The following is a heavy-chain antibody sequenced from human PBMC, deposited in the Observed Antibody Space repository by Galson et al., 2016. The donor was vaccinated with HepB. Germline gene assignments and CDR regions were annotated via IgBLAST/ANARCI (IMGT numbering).Heavy chain of an antibody. V-gene: IGHV1-18*01. CDR3: ARDDLWSCRNSCCYTDDWFDP. CDR2: ISANNGKT. CDR1: GYNFISYG. D-gene: IGHD2-15*01. J-gene: IGHJ5*02. Sequence: SVKVSCKGSGYNFISYGISWVRQAPGQGLEWMGWISANNGKTKYAQKVQGRVIMTTDRSTNTAYMELTSLRSDDTAVYYCARDDLWSCRNSCCYTDDWFDPWGQGTLVTVSS.